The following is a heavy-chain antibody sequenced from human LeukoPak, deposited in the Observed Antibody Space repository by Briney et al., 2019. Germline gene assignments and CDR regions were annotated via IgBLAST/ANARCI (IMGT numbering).Heavy chain of an antibody. D-gene: IGHD3-10*01. CDR3: ARRSHSPSGSPY. J-gene: IGHJ4*02. Sequence: KTSETLSLTCTVFGSMSNHFWSWIRQPPGKGLEWIGTLYYGATNNYNPSLKSRVSISGDTSKNQFSLELASVTAADTAVYYCARRSHSPSGSPYWGQGTQVTVSS. V-gene: IGHV4-59*08. CDR1: GSMSNHF. CDR2: LYYGATN.